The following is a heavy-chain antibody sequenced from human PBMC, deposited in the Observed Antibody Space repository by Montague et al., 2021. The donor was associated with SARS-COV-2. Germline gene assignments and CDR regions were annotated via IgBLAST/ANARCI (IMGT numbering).Heavy chain of an antibody. D-gene: IGHD2-8*01. J-gene: IGHJ4*03. V-gene: IGHV4-39*01. CDR2: ISYTGRT. CDR3: ARQLPSYCATNKCYPCYFDG. CDR1: GGSISSPDYY. Sequence: SETLSLTCTVSGGSISSPDYYWGWIRQSPGKGLEWIGSISYTGRTYYNPSLRSRVSFSMDASKNHFSLSLSSVTVADTAVYFCARQLPSYCATNKCYPCYFDGWGQGALVTVSS.